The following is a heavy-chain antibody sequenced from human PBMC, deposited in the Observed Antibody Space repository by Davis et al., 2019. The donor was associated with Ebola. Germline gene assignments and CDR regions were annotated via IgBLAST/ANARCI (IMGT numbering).Heavy chain of an antibody. V-gene: IGHV3-72*01. CDR1: GFTFSDHN. J-gene: IGHJ5*02. CDR3: ARGDIGVAATGWFDP. CDR2: SSSKTYSYTT. D-gene: IGHD2-15*01. Sequence: PGGSMRLSCETSGFTFSDHNMDWVRLAPGKGLEWIGRSSSKTYSYTTKYAASVEGRFTISRDESENSLYLQMNGLKTEDTAVYYCARGDIGVAATGWFDPSGKGTVVSVS.